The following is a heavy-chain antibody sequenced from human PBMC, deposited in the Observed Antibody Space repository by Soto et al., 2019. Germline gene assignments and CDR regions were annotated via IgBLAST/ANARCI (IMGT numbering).Heavy chain of an antibody. CDR1: GHTFTGYY. CDR3: AREGLVLVPTTVDSDYYYYAMDV. Sequence: ASVKVSCKASGHTFTGYYMHWVRQAPGQGLEWIGWINPNIGGINYAQTFQGRVTITADESTSTVYMELSTLRPDDTAVYYCAREGLVLVPTTVDSDYYYYAMDVWGQGTTVTVSS. V-gene: IGHV1-2*02. CDR2: INPNIGGI. J-gene: IGHJ6*02. D-gene: IGHD3-9*01.